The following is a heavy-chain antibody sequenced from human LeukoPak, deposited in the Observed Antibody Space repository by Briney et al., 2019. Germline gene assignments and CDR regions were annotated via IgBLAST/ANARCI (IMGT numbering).Heavy chain of an antibody. CDR1: GFTFSSYA. CDR3: AKDQDRGLALAAASDY. J-gene: IGHJ4*02. Sequence: GGSLRLSCAASGFTFSSYAMSCVRQAPGRGLERVSAISGSGGSTYYADSVKGRFTISRDNSKNTLYLQMNSLRAEDTAVYYCAKDQDRGLALAAASDYWGQGTLVTVSS. D-gene: IGHD3-3*02. CDR2: ISGSGGST. V-gene: IGHV3-23*01.